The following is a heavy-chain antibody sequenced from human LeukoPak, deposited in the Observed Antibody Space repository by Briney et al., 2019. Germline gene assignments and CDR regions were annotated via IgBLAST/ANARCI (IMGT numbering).Heavy chain of an antibody. Sequence: GGSLRLSCAASGFTFSSYSMNWVRQAPGKGLEWVANIKQDGSEKYYVDSVKGRFTISRDNAKNSLYLQMNSLRAEDTAVYYCARDASGYYGVHFDYWGQGTLVTVSS. D-gene: IGHD3-22*01. CDR2: IKQDGSEK. V-gene: IGHV3-7*03. CDR3: ARDASGYYGVHFDY. CDR1: GFTFSSYS. J-gene: IGHJ4*02.